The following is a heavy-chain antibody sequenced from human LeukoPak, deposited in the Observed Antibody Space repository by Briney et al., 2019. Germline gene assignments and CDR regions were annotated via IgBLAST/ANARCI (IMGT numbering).Heavy chain of an antibody. J-gene: IGHJ4*02. V-gene: IGHV1-69*13. CDR2: IIPIFGTA. CDR1: GGTFSSYA. D-gene: IGHD5-24*01. CDR3: ARATVEMATIINFDY. Sequence: GASVKVSCKASGGTFSSYAISWVRQAPGQGLEWMGGIIPIFGTANYAQKFQGRVTITADESTSTAYMELSSLRSEDTAVYYCARATVEMATIINFDYWGRGTLVTVSS.